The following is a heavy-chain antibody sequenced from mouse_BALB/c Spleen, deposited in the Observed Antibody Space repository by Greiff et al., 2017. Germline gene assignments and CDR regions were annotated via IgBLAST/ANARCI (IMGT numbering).Heavy chain of an antibody. CDR2: ISYDGSN. J-gene: IGHJ4*01. Sequence: VQLQQSGPGLVKPSQSLSLTCSVTGYSITSGYYWNWIRQFPGNKLEWMGYISYDGSNNYNPSLKNRISITRDTSKNQFFLKLNSVTTEDTATYYCARDRTTVVATDYAMDYWGQGTSVTVSS. CDR1: GYSITSGYY. D-gene: IGHD1-1*01. V-gene: IGHV3-6*02. CDR3: ARDRTTVVATDYAMDY.